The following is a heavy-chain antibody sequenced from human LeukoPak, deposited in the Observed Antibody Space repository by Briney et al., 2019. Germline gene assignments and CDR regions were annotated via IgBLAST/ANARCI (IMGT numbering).Heavy chain of an antibody. CDR2: IKQDGTEI. D-gene: IGHD2/OR15-2a*01. CDR1: GFTFSSYW. J-gene: IGHJ4*02. CDR3: ARDNSRLFDC. V-gene: IGHV3-7*01. Sequence: PGGSLRLSCAGSGFTFSSYWMTWVRQAPGKGLEWVANIKQDGTEIHYVDSVKGRFTISRDNTKNSLYLQMNSLRAEDTAIYYCARDNSRLFDCWGQGTLVTVSS.